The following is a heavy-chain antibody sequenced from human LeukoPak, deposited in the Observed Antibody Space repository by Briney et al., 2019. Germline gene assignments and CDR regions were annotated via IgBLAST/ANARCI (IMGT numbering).Heavy chain of an antibody. V-gene: IGHV1-18*01. D-gene: IGHD1-26*01. J-gene: IGHJ4*02. CDR1: GYIFTRYG. CDR3: ATDTTGGSYCDY. CDR2: SNTYNGHT. Sequence: ASVKVSCTTSGYIFTRYGISWVRQAPGQGLEWMGWSNTYNGHTKYAQKFQGRVTMTTDTSTSTVYMELRSLRSDDTAVYYCATDTTGGSYCDYWGQGTLVTVSS.